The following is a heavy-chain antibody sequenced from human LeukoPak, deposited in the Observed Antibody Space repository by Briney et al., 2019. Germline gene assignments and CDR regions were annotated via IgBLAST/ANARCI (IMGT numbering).Heavy chain of an antibody. Sequence: GGSLRLSCAASGFTFGESAMSWVRQAPGRGLEWVSVITDSGGSTYYADSVKGRFTISRDNSKNTLYLQMNSLRAEDTAKYYCARGRWLSGVSYDYWGQGALATVSS. CDR1: GFTFGESA. CDR3: ARGRWLSGVSYDY. V-gene: IGHV3-23*01. CDR2: ITDSGGST. J-gene: IGHJ4*02. D-gene: IGHD5-24*01.